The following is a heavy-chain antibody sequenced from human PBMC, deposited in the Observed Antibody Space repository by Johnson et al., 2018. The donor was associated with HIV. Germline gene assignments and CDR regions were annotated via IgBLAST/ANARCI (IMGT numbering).Heavy chain of an antibody. J-gene: IGHJ3*02. D-gene: IGHD1-26*01. Sequence: QEQLVESGGGSVQPGRSLRLSCAASGFTFSSYPMHWVRQAPGKGLEWVALISYDGSNKYYADSVKGRFTISRHNSKTTLYLQMNSLRAEDTAVYYCAKGGSYAPFDAFDIWGRGTMVTVSS. V-gene: IGHV3-30-3*01. CDR3: AKGGSYAPFDAFDI. CDR1: GFTFSSYP. CDR2: ISYDGSNK.